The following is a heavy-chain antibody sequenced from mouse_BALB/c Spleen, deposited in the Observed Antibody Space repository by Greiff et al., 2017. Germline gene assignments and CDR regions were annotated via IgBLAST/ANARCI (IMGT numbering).Heavy chain of an antibody. CDR3: AREVRGFDY. CDR2: ISSGSSTI. D-gene: IGHD2-14*01. V-gene: IGHV5-17*02. J-gene: IGHJ2*01. Sequence: EVNVVESGGGLVQPGGSRKLSCAASGFTFSSFGMHWVRQAPEKGLEWVAYISSGSSTIYYADTVKGRFTISRDNPKNTLFLQMTSLRSEDTAMYYCAREVRGFDYWGQGTTLTVSS. CDR1: GFTFSSFG.